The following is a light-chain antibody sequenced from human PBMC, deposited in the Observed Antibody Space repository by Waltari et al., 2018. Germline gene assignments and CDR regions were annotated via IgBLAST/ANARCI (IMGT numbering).Light chain of an antibody. Sequence: QSALTQPPSASGSPGPSVTISCTGTSSPVGDYVSWYQQHPGKAPKLMISEVTKRPSGVPDRFSGSKSGNTASLTVSGLQAEDEADYYCSSYAGSNNLVFGGGTKLTVL. J-gene: IGLJ2*01. CDR2: EVT. V-gene: IGLV2-8*01. CDR3: SSYAGSNNLV. CDR1: SSPVGDY.